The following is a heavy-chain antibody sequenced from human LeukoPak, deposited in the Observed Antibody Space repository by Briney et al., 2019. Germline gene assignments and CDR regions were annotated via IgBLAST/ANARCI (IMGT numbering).Heavy chain of an antibody. J-gene: IGHJ4*02. V-gene: IGHV3-11*01. CDR3: ARVGLRFLAWLLKDPAEFDY. D-gene: IGHD3-3*01. CDR1: GFTFSDYY. Sequence: GGSLRLSCAASGFTFSDYYMSWIRQAPGKGLEWVSYISSSGSTIYYADSVKGRFTISRDNAKNSLYLQMNSLRAEDTAVYYCARVGLRFLAWLLKDPAEFDYWGQGTLVTVSS. CDR2: ISSSGSTI.